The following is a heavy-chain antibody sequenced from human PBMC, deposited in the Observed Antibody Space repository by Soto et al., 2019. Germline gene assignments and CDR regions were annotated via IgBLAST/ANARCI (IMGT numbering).Heavy chain of an antibody. CDR1: GFPFSHYW. CDR3: TSDTFGIRDT. CDR2: INPAGTIT. D-gene: IGHD3-16*01. Sequence: MQMVESGGGSVQPGGSLRLSCAASGFPFSHYWMHWVRQTPGKGLVWGSRINPAGTITNYADSVEGRFTISRENADSALFLQLNSLSAEDTAIYSCTSDTFGIRDTWGQGTLVTVSS. V-gene: IGHV3-74*01. J-gene: IGHJ5*02.